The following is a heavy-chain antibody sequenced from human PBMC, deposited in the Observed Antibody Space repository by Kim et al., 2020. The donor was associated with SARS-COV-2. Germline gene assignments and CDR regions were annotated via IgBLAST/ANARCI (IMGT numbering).Heavy chain of an antibody. D-gene: IGHD3-9*01. CDR3: AKDLTRRYDILAGYADS. V-gene: IGHV3-74*01. CDR2: ISSDDGSTT. Sequence: GGSLRLSCAASGFTFTNYWMHWVRQAPGKGLVWVSVISSDDGSTTNYADSVKGRFTISRDNTKNRIYLQMNSLRAEDTAVYYCAKDLTRRYDILAGYADSWGQGTLVTVSS. J-gene: IGHJ4*02. CDR1: GFTFTNYW.